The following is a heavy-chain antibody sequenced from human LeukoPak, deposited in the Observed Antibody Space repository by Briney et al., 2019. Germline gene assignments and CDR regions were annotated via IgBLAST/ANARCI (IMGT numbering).Heavy chain of an antibody. V-gene: IGHV1-69*04. CDR1: GGTFSSYA. J-gene: IGHJ6*02. Sequence: SVKVSCKASGGTFSSYAISWVRQAPGQGLEWMGRIIPILGIANYAQKFQGRVTITADKSTSTAYMELSGLRSEDTAVYYCARGSSTSPYGMDVWGQGTTVTVSS. D-gene: IGHD2-2*01. CDR2: IIPILGIA. CDR3: ARGSSTSPYGMDV.